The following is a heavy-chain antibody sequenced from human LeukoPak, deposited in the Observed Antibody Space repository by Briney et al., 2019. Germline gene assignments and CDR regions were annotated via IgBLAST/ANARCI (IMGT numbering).Heavy chain of an antibody. CDR3: ARRGRGDWFDP. J-gene: IGHJ5*02. V-gene: IGHV5-51*01. CDR2: IWPGDSDT. CDR1: GYDFTTYW. D-gene: IGHD1-26*01. Sequence: GESLKISCKISGYDFTTYWIGWVRQMPGKGVECMGIIWPGDSDTRYSPSFQDQVTISADKTISTVYLQWSSLKVSDTAIYYCARRGRGDWFDPWGQGTLVTVSS.